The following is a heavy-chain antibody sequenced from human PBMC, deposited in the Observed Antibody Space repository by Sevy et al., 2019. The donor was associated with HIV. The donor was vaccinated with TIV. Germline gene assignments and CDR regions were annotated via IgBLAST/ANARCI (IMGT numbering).Heavy chain of an antibody. CDR2: INPSGGGP. D-gene: IGHD2-21*02. CDR1: GYTFTSYY. V-gene: IGHV1-46*01. CDR3: ARVESCGGDCYYSDY. J-gene: IGHJ4*02. Sequence: ASLKVSCKASGYTFTSYYIHWVRQAPGQGLECMGIINPSGGGPNYAQKFQGRVTFTRDTSTSTVYMELSSLGAEDTAVYYCARVESCGGDCYYSDYWGQGTQVTVSS.